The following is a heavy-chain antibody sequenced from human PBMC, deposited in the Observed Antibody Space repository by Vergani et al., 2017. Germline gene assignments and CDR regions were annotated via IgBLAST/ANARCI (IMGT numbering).Heavy chain of an antibody. CDR1: GFTFSRHW. CDR2: VNPEGTNT. J-gene: IGHJ4*02. Sequence: EVQLVESGGGLVQPGGSLRLSCAASGFTFSRHWMHWVRQAPGKGLVWVSRVNPEGTNTPYADSVKGRFTISRDNAMNMMYLQLNSLRDEDTAVYYCARPTCSNGVCTSRDYLDYWGQGTLVTVSS. CDR3: ARPTCSNGVCTSRDYLDY. D-gene: IGHD2-8*01. V-gene: IGHV3-74*01.